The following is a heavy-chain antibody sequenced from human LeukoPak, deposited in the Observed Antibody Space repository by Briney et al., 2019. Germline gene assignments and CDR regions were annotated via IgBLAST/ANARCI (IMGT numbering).Heavy chain of an antibody. V-gene: IGHV1-24*01. D-gene: IGHD1-26*01. CDR3: ATEPIGSREWELLRADY. J-gene: IGHJ4*02. Sequence: ASVKVSCKVSGYTLTELSMHWVRQAPGKGLEWMGGFDPEDGETIYAQKFQGRVTMTEDTSTDTAYMELSSLRSEDTAVYYCATEPIGSREWELLRADYWGQGTLVTVSS. CDR1: GYTLTELS. CDR2: FDPEDGET.